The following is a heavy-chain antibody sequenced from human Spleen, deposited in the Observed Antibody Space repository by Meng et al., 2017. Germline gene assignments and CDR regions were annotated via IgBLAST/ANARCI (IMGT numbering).Heavy chain of an antibody. CDR3: ATSFWSGYYY. Sequence: QVVGPLRVPPSVPRSATGASSGSSLSSWNWWGAVLRPPGKGLEFIVFSNPSCSHNYHPSLKSRATISVDTSKIQFCLKLSDVTAADSAVYYCATSFWSGYYYWGQGTLVTVSS. V-gene: IGHV4-4*02. CDR2: SNPSCSH. J-gene: IGHJ4*02. CDR1: GSSLSSWNW. D-gene: IGHD3-3*01.